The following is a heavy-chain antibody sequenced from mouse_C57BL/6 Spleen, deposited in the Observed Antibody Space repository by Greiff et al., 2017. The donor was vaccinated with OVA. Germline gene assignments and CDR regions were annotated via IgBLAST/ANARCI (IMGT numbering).Heavy chain of an antibody. CDR1: GYTFTSYW. CDR3: ARSPTAQATDYFDY. V-gene: IGHV1-55*01. J-gene: IGHJ2*01. CDR2: IYPGSGST. Sequence: VQLQQPGAELVKPGASVKMSCKASGYTFTSYWITWVKQRPGQGLEWIGDIYPGSGSTNYNEKFKSKATLTVDTSSSTAYMQLSSLTSEDSAVYSWARSPTAQATDYFDYWGQGTTLTVSS. D-gene: IGHD3-2*02.